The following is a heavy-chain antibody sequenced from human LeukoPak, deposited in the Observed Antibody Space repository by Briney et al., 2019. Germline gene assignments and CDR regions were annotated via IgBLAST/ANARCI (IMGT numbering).Heavy chain of an antibody. CDR2: VFYTGST. CDR3: ASHFGSGFDS. J-gene: IGHJ4*02. Sequence: SETLSLTCSVSGGSIRDYSWSWIRQPPGKGLEWIGYVFYTGSTNFDPSLKSRVTMSTNTSKHQLSLKLTSVTAADTAVYYCASHFGSGFDSWGQGTLVTVSS. V-gene: IGHV4-59*01. CDR1: GGSIRDYS. D-gene: IGHD3-10*01.